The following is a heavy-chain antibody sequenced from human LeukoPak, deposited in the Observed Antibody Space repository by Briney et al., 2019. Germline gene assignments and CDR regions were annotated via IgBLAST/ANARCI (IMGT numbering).Heavy chain of an antibody. CDR1: GFIFSNCW. CDR2: IKTDASEK. Sequence: GGSLRLSCETSGFIFSNCWMTWVRQAPGKGLEWVANIKTDASEKYYADSVRGRFTISRDNAKNSLYLQMNSLRAEDTALYYCAKDISGGDGTTFYFDYWGQGTLVTVSS. J-gene: IGHJ4*02. CDR3: AKDISGGDGTTFYFDY. D-gene: IGHD1-1*01. V-gene: IGHV3-7*03.